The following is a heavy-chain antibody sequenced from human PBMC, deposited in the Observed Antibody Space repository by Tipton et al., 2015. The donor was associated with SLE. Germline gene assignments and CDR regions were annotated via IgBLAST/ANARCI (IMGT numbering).Heavy chain of an antibody. D-gene: IGHD5-12*01. CDR1: GYSITSGIY. CDR3: ATNGHGETYEFFTEYLRH. J-gene: IGHJ1*01. V-gene: IGHV4-38-2*02. Sequence: TLSLTCTVSGYSITSGIYWGWMRQPPGKGLEWIRSVSYNGVTAYNPSLKRRVTILVDKSKNQFSLRVTSVTAADTAVYYCATNGHGETYEFFTEYLRHWGQGTLVTVSS. CDR2: VSYNGVT.